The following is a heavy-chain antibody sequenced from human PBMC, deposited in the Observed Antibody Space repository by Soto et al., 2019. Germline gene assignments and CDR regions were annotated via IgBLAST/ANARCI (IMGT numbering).Heavy chain of an antibody. J-gene: IGHJ6*02. D-gene: IGHD4-17*01. CDR3: AKGFDAGDYVGYYYGMDV. Sequence: PSETLSLTCTVSGGSISGYYWSWIRQPPGKGLEWIGYIYYSGNTNYNPSLKSRVTISVDTSKNQFSLKLSSVTAADTAVYYCAKGFDAGDYVGYYYGMDVWGQGTTVTVSS. CDR2: IYYSGNT. CDR1: GGSISGYY. V-gene: IGHV4-59*08.